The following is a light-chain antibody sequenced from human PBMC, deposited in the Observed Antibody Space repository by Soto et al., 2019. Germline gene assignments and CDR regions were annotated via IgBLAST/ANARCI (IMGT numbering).Light chain of an antibody. V-gene: IGKV3-15*01. CDR1: QSVSRSY. J-gene: IGKJ1*01. CDR3: QPYNKWRT. CDR2: GAS. Sequence: IVLTQSPGTLSFSPGERATLSCMASQSVSRSYLAWYQQKPGQAPRLLIYGASTRATGIPARISGIGSGTEFTLTISSLKSEDFAVYYCQPYNKWRTFGQGTKVDIK.